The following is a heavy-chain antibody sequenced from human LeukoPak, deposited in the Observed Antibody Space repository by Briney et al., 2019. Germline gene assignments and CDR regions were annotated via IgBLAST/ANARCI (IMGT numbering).Heavy chain of an antibody. Sequence: PGGSLRLSCAASGFTVSSNYMSWFRQAPGKGLEWVSVIYSGGSTYYADSVKGRFTTSRDNSKNTLYLQMNSLRAVDTAVYYCARVSGHPDYYDSSGYVGYWGQGTLVTVSS. D-gene: IGHD3-22*01. CDR1: GFTVSSNY. CDR2: IYSGGST. J-gene: IGHJ4*02. CDR3: ARVSGHPDYYDSSGYVGY. V-gene: IGHV3-53*01.